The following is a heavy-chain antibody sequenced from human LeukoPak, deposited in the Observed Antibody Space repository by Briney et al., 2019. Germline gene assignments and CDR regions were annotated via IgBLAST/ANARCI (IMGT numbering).Heavy chain of an antibody. D-gene: IGHD3-22*01. Sequence: ASVKVSCKASGYTFTSYYMHWVRQAPGQGLEWMAIINPSGGSTSYAQKFQGRVTMTRDTSTSTVYMELSSLRSEDTAVYYCARVLEKYYYDSSGTFDYWGQGTLVTVSS. CDR2: INPSGGST. CDR1: GYTFTSYY. CDR3: ARVLEKYYYDSSGTFDY. J-gene: IGHJ4*02. V-gene: IGHV1-46*01.